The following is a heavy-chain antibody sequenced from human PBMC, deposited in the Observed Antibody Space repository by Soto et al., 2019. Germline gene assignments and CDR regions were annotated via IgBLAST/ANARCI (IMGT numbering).Heavy chain of an antibody. CDR3: ARARLRAVYAFDI. V-gene: IGHV4-31*02. CDR2: IYYSGST. Sequence: WTWIRQRPGKGLEWIGYIYYSGSTYYSPSLKSRLSISLDTSKNQFSLRLSSVTAADTAMYYCARARLRAVYAFDIWGQGTXXXVSS. J-gene: IGHJ3*02. D-gene: IGHD5-12*01.